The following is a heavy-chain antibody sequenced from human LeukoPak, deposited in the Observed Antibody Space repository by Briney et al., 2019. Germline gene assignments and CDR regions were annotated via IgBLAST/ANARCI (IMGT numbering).Heavy chain of an antibody. V-gene: IGHV3-7*01. Sequence: GGSLRLTCAASAFTFSSYSIDWVRQAPEKGLEWVASINQDGNEKYYVDSVKGRFTISRDSAENTLYLQMKSLKAEDTAFYYCARPLLYYYGSETYFWFDLWGQGTLVTVSS. CDR2: INQDGNEK. J-gene: IGHJ5*02. CDR3: ARPLLYYYGSETYFWFDL. CDR1: AFTFSSYS. D-gene: IGHD3-10*01.